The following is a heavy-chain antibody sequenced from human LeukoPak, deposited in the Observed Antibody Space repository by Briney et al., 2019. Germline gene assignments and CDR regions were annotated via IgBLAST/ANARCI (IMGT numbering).Heavy chain of an antibody. D-gene: IGHD3-22*01. V-gene: IGHV4-61*02. CDR1: GGSISSGSYY. CDR2: IYTSGST. Sequence: SKTLSLTCTVSGGSISSGSYYWSWIRQPAGKGLEWIGRIYTSGSTNYNPSLKSRVTISVDTSKNQFSLKLSSVTAADTAVYYCASQGGITTIPGYYYYYMDVWGKGTTVTVSS. CDR3: ASQGGITTIPGYYYYYMDV. J-gene: IGHJ6*03.